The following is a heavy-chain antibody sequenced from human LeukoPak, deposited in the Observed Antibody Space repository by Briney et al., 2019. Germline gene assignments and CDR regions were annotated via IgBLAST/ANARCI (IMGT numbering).Heavy chain of an antibody. CDR1: GGSISSYY. CDR3: ARGLSDFAPFY. CDR2: IYISGSA. J-gene: IGHJ4*02. D-gene: IGHD2-21*02. V-gene: IGHV4-4*07. Sequence: SETLSLTCTVSGGSISSYYWSWIRQPAGKGLEWIGRIYISGSANYNPSLKSRVTMSVDTSKNQFSLKLSSVTAADTAIYYCARGLSDFAPFYSGQGTLVTVSS.